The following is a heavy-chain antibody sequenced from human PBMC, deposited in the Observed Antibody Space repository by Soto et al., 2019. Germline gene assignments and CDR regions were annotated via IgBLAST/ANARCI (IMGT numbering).Heavy chain of an antibody. CDR1: GFTVSSNY. CDR2: IYSGGST. V-gene: IGHV3-53*04. D-gene: IGHD4-17*01. CDR3: ARGATMTTLGALDI. J-gene: IGHJ3*02. Sequence: PGGSLRLSCAASGFTVSSNYMSWVRQAPGKGLEWVSVIYSGGSTYYADSVRGRFTISRHNSKNTVYLQMNSLRAEDTAVYYCARGATMTTLGALDIWGQGTMVTVSS.